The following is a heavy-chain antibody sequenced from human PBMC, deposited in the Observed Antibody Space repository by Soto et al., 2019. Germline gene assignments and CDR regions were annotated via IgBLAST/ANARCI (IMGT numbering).Heavy chain of an antibody. D-gene: IGHD6-13*01. CDR2: INHSGST. Sequence: PSETLSLTCAVYGGSFSGYYWSWIRQPPGKGLEWIGEINHSGSTNYNPSLKSRATISVDTSKNQFSLKLSSVTAADTAVYYCARARDGKQLHGFDPWGQGTLVTVSS. J-gene: IGHJ5*02. CDR1: GGSFSGYY. V-gene: IGHV4-34*01. CDR3: ARARDGKQLHGFDP.